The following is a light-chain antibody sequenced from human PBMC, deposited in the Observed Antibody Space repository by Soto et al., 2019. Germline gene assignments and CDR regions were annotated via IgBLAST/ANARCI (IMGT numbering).Light chain of an antibody. CDR3: SSYTSISTYV. V-gene: IGLV2-14*01. J-gene: IGLJ1*01. Sequence: QSVLTQPGSESGSPGQSITISCTGTRSDVGGFNFVSWYQQHPGKAPKVIIYDVSDRPSGVSNRFSGSKSGNTASLTISGLQAEDEADYYCSSYTSISTYVFGTGTKVTVL. CDR2: DVS. CDR1: RSDVGGFNF.